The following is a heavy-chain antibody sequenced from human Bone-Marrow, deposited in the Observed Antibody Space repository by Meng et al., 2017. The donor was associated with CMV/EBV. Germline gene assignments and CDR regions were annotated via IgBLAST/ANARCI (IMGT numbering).Heavy chain of an antibody. CDR2: IIPIFGTA. CDR3: ARDRWSGGDCSSTSCYGYYYYGMDV. V-gene: IGHV1-69*05. J-gene: IGHJ6*02. Sequence: SVKVSCKASGGTFSSYAISWVRQAPGQGLEWMGGIIPIFGTANYAQKFQGRVMITTDESTSTAYMELSSLRSEDTAVYYCARDRWSGGDCSSTSCYGYYYYGMDVWGQGTTVTVSS. D-gene: IGHD2-2*01. CDR1: GGTFSSYA.